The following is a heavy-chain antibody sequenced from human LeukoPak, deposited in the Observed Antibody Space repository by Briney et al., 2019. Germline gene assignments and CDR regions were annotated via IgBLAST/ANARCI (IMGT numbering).Heavy chain of an antibody. D-gene: IGHD4-17*01. Sequence: GGSLRLSCAASGFTFSSYGMHWVRQAPGKGLEWVAVISYDGSNKYYADSVKGQFTISRDNSKNTLYLQMNSLRAEDTAVYYCAKDADYGDYHDAFDIWGQGTMVTVSS. J-gene: IGHJ3*02. CDR1: GFTFSSYG. V-gene: IGHV3-30*18. CDR3: AKDADYGDYHDAFDI. CDR2: ISYDGSNK.